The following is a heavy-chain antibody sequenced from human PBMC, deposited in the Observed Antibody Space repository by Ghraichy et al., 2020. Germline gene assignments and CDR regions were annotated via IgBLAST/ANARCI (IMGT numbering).Heavy chain of an antibody. CDR3: ARDLRIQPYYSYGMDV. Sequence: GGSLRLSCAASGFTFSSYSMNWVRQAPGKGLEWVSSISSSSSYIYYADSVKGRFTISRDNSKNSLYLQMNSLRAEDTAVYYCARDLRIQPYYSYGMDVWASATTVTVSS. D-gene: IGHD5-18*01. CDR1: GFTFSSYS. J-gene: IGHJ6*04. CDR2: ISSSSSYI. V-gene: IGHV3-21*01.